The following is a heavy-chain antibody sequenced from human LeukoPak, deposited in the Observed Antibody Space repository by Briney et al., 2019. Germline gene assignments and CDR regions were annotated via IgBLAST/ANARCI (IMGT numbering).Heavy chain of an antibody. J-gene: IGHJ5*02. V-gene: IGHV4-59*01. CDR3: ARAYYDNVWGTYRWFDP. D-gene: IGHD3-16*01. CDR2: ISYSGST. Sequence: PSETLSLTXTVSGGSISSYYWSWIRQPPGKGPEWIGYISYSGSTNYNPSLKSRVTISLDMSKTQVSLKLSSVTAADTAVYYCARAYYDNVWGTYRWFDPWGQGTLVTVSS. CDR1: GGSISSYY.